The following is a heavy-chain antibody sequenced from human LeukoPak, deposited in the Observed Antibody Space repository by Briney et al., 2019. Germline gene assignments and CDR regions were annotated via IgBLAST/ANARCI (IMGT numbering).Heavy chain of an antibody. V-gene: IGHV4-39*01. CDR2: MYYSGST. J-gene: IGHJ4*02. Sequence: SETLSLTCTVSGGSISSSSYYWGWIRQPPGKGLEWIGSMYYSGSTYFNPSLQSRVTISVDTSKNQFSLKLSSVTAADTAVYYCAKQGELLPLSVDYWGQGTLVTVSS. CDR1: GGSISSSSYY. CDR3: AKQGELLPLSVDY. D-gene: IGHD1-26*01.